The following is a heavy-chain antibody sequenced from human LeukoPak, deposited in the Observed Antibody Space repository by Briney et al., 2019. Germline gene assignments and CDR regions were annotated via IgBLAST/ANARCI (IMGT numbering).Heavy chain of an antibody. CDR2: ISGSGGST. V-gene: IGHV3-23*01. CDR1: GFTFSSYA. CDR3: ARETRPMVRGVMGQFDY. D-gene: IGHD3-10*01. J-gene: IGHJ4*02. Sequence: GGSLRLSCAASGFTFSSYAMSWVRQAPGKGLEWVSAISGSGGSTYYADSVKGRFTISRDNSKNTLYLQMNSLRAEDTAVYYCARETRPMVRGVMGQFDYWGQGTLVTVSS.